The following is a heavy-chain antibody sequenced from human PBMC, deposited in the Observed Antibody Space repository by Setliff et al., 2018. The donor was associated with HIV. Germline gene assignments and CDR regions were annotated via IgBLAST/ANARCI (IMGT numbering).Heavy chain of an antibody. CDR1: GFTFSSYS. V-gene: IGHV3-48*04. CDR2: ISSSSSTI. CDR3: ARQDDYFDSSGYYLGYDGFDI. D-gene: IGHD3-22*01. J-gene: IGHJ3*02. Sequence: GGSLRLSCAASGFTFSSYSMNWVRQAPGKGLEWVSYISSSSSTIYYADSVKGRFTISRDNAKKSLYLQMNSLRAEDTAVYYCARQDDYFDSSGYYLGYDGFDIWGQGTMVTVSS.